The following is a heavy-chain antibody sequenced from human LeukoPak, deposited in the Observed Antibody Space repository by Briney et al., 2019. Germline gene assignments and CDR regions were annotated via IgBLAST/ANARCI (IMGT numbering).Heavy chain of an antibody. V-gene: IGHV1-69*04. Sequence: ASVKVSCKASGGTFSSYAISWVRQAPGQGLKWMGRIIPILGIANYAQKFQGRVTITADKSTSTAYMELSSLRSEDTAVYYCARSGAGETENYWGQGTLVTVSS. CDR3: ARSGAGETENY. J-gene: IGHJ4*02. D-gene: IGHD6-13*01. CDR2: IIPILGIA. CDR1: GGTFSSYA.